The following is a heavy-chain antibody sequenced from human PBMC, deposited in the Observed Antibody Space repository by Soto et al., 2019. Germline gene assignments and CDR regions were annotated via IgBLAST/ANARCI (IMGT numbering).Heavy chain of an antibody. CDR3: ASGVSYYDSSGYST. CDR2: ISSSRSTI. J-gene: IGHJ3*01. CDR1: GFTFSIYS. Sequence: PGGSLRLSCAASGFTFSIYSMNWVRHAPGKGLEWVSYISSSRSTIYYADSVKGRFTISRDNAKNSLYLQMNSLRDEDTAVYYCASGVSYYDSSGYSTWGQGTMVTVSS. V-gene: IGHV3-48*02. D-gene: IGHD3-22*01.